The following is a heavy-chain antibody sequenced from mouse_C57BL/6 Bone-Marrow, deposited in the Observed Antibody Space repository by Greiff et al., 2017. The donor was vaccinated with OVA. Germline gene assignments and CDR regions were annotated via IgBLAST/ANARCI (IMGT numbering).Heavy chain of an antibody. CDR3: ASSGGQCIATVVAPDY. D-gene: IGHD1-1*01. V-gene: IGHV1-61*01. CDR2: IYPSDSET. Sequence: VQLQQPGAELVRPGSSVKLSCKASGYTFTSYWMDWVKQRPGQGLEWIGNIYPSDSETHYNQKFKDKATLTVDKSSSTAYMQLSSLTSEDSAVYYGASSGGQCIATVVAPDYWGQGTTLTVSS. CDR1: GYTFTSYW. J-gene: IGHJ2*01.